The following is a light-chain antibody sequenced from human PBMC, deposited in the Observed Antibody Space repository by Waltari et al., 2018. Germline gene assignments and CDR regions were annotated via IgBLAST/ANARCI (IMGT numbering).Light chain of an antibody. CDR1: RSDIGGYKY. CDR3: SSYAGSNNLV. J-gene: IGLJ1*01. CDR2: EVS. V-gene: IGLV2-8*01. Sequence: QSALTPAPSAPGSPAQSVTISCTGTRSDIGGYKYVSWYQQHPGKGPKLLIYEVSKRPSGVPNRFSGSKSGNTASLTVSGLQAEDEADYYCSSYAGSNNLVFGTGTKVTVL.